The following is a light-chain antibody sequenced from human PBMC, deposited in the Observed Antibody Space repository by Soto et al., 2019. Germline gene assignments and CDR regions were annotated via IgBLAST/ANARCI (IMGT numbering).Light chain of an antibody. J-gene: IGLJ1*01. V-gene: IGLV2-14*01. CDR3: SSYTSSSTYV. CDR2: DVS. Sequence: QSALTQPASVSGSLGQSITIACTGTSSDVGGYNYVSWYQQYPGKAPRLVISDVSNRPSGVSNRFSGSKSGNSASLTISGLQAEDEADYYCSSYTSSSTYVFGTGTKVTVL. CDR1: SSDVGGYNY.